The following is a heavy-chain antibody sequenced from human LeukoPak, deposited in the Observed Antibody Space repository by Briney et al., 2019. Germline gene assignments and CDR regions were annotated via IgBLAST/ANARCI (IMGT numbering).Heavy chain of an antibody. CDR1: GGSISSSSYY. J-gene: IGHJ6*03. CDR2: IYYSGST. V-gene: IGHV4-39*07. Sequence: SETLSLTCTVSGGSISSSSYYWGWIRQPPGKGLEWIGSIYYSGSTYYNPSLKSRVTISVDTSKNQFSLKLSSVTAADTAVYYCARTEESGYSYRYFGYYYYMDVWGKGTTVTVSS. CDR3: ARTEESGYSYRYFGYYYYMDV. D-gene: IGHD5-18*01.